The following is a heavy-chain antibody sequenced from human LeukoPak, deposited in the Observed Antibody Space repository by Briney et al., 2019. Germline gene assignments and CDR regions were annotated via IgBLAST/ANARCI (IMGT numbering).Heavy chain of an antibody. CDR2: FNTGGNT. D-gene: IGHD2-2*01. V-gene: IGHV3-53*01. CDR3: AGGICSGASCYVHYYGLDV. CDR1: GFSVSSRY. Sequence: GGSLRLSCAVSGFSVSSRYMTWVRQAPGKGLEWVSVFNTGGNTYYSDSVKGRFTISRDSSKNTLFLQMNNLRAEDTAVYFCAGGICSGASCYVHYYGLDVWGQGTTVIVSS. J-gene: IGHJ6*02.